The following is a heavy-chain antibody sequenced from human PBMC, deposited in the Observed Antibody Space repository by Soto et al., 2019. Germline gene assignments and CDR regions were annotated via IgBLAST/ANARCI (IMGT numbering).Heavy chain of an antibody. CDR1: GCTFSSYA. V-gene: IGHV1-69*13. J-gene: IGHJ3*01. Sequence: SVNVSCKASGCTFSSYAISWVRQAPGQGLEWMGGIIPIFGTANYAQKFQGRVTITADESTSTAYMELSSLRSEDTAVYYCARHVITIFGVVNDAFHLWGQGTLGIVSS. CDR3: ARHVITIFGVVNDAFHL. CDR2: IIPIFGTA. D-gene: IGHD3-3*01.